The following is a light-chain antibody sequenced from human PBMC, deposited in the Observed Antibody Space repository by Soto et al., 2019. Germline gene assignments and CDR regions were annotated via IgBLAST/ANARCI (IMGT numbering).Light chain of an antibody. CDR3: SARDDSLSGVV. CDR2: RSD. V-gene: IGLV1-47*01. Sequence: QSVLTQPPSTSGTPGQRVTISCSGSSSNIGSNHVYWYQQFPGMAPKLLMYRSDQRHTGVPVRFSGSKSGTSAALAISGLRSDDEDDCYCSARDDSLSGVVFGGGTKLTVL. J-gene: IGLJ2*01. CDR1: SSNIGSNH.